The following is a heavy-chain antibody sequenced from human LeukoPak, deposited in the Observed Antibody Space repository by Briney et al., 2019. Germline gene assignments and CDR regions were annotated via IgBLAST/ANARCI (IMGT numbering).Heavy chain of an antibody. CDR1: GYTFTSYY. CDR2: INPSGGST. Sequence: ASVKVSCKASGYTFTSYYMHWVRQAPGQGLEWMGIINPSGGSTSYARKFQGRVTMTRDTSTSTVYMELSSLRSEDTAVYYCARAGYKDYFDYWGQGTLVTVSS. J-gene: IGHJ4*02. V-gene: IGHV1-46*01. CDR3: ARAGYKDYFDY. D-gene: IGHD5-18*01.